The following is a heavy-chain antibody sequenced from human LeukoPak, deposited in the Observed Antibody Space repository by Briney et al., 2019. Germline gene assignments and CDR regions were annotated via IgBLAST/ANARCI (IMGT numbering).Heavy chain of an antibody. Sequence: PGGSLRLSCAASGFTVSSNYMSWVRQAPGKGLEWVSVIYSGGSTYYADSVKGRFTISRDNSKSTLYIQMNSLRAEDTAVYYCAKDLDSSGPWGYWGQGTLVTVSS. J-gene: IGHJ4*02. D-gene: IGHD6-19*01. CDR2: IYSGGST. CDR3: AKDLDSSGPWGY. CDR1: GFTVSSNY. V-gene: IGHV3-53*01.